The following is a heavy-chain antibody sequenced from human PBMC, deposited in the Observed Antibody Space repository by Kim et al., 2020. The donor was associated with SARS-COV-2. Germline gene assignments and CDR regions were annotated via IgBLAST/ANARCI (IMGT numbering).Heavy chain of an antibody. CDR2: ITYDGTHK. V-gene: IGHV3-30*03. D-gene: IGHD5-12*01. J-gene: IGHJ3*01. CDR1: GFTLRSHG. CDR3: ERHQYSGYDMAAFDL. Sequence: GGSLRLSCVASGFTLRSHGMHWVRQGAEKGLEWVAVITYDGTHKYYVDSVNGRFTISRDNLKNIVYLQMDSLRVEDTAMYYCERHQYSGYDMAAFDLWGHGTMVAVSS.